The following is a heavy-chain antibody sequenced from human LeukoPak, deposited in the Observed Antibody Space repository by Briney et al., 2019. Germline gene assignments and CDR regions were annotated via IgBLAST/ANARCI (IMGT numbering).Heavy chain of an antibody. CDR1: GFTFSSYA. CDR2: ISYDGSNK. V-gene: IGHV3-30*04. D-gene: IGHD2-21*02. CDR3: ASLLVVVTPGSPY. Sequence: PGRSLGLSCAASGFTFSSYAMHWVRQAPGKGLEWVAVISYDGSNKYYADSVKGRFTISRDNSKNTLYLQMNSLRAEDTAVYYCASLLVVVTPGSPYWGQGTLVTVSS. J-gene: IGHJ4*02.